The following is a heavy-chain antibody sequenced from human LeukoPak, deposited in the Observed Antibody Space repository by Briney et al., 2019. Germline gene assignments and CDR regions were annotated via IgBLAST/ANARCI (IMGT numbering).Heavy chain of an antibody. V-gene: IGHV1-2*02. CDR2: INPNSGGT. D-gene: IGHD2-15*01. CDR3: ATVGAAGS. J-gene: IGHJ5*02. Sequence: ASVKVSCKASGYTFTGYYMHWVRQAPGQGLDWMGWINPNSGGTSYAQKFQGRVTVTRDTSISTAYMELTSLTSDDTAVYYCATVGAAGSWGRGTLVTVSS. CDR1: GYTFTGYY.